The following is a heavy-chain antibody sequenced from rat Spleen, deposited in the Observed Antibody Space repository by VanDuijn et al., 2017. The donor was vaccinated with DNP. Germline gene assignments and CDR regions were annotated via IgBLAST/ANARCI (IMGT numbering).Heavy chain of an antibody. CDR2: IQSGGNT. CDR1: GFSLTSYH. Sequence: QVQLKESGPGLVQPSQTLSLTCTVSGFSLTSYHVHWVRQPPGKGLEWMGRIQSGGNTDYNSALKSRLSISRDTSKSQVFLKMNSLQTEDTAIYYCSIGEFAYWGQGTLVTVSS. CDR3: SIGEFAY. J-gene: IGHJ3*01. D-gene: IGHD1-11*01. V-gene: IGHV2-27*01.